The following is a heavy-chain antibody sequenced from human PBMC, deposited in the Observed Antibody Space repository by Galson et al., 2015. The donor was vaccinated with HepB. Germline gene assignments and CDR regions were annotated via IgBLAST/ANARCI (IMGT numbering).Heavy chain of an antibody. CDR3: AREGIVATILGIAAAGEVDY. CDR1: GFTFSSYW. V-gene: IGHV3-7*03. J-gene: IGHJ4*02. Sequence: SLRLSCAASGFTFSSYWMSWVRQAPGKGLEWVANIKQDGSEKYYVDSVKGRFTISRDNAKNSLYLQMNSLRAEDTAVYYCAREGIVATILGIAAAGEVDYWGQGTLVTVSS. D-gene: IGHD6-13*01. CDR2: IKQDGSEK.